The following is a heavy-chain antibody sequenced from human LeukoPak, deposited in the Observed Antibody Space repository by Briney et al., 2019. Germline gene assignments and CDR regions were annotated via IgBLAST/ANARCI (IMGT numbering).Heavy chain of an antibody. Sequence: SETLSLTCTVSGGSISSSSYYWGWIRQPPGKGLEWIGSIYYSGSTYYNPSLKSRVTISVDTSKNQFPLKLSSVTAADTAVYYCARGYYDSSGPWDYWGQGTLVTVPS. CDR3: ARGYYDSSGPWDY. J-gene: IGHJ4*02. V-gene: IGHV4-39*06. CDR1: GGSISSSSYY. D-gene: IGHD3-22*01. CDR2: IYYSGST.